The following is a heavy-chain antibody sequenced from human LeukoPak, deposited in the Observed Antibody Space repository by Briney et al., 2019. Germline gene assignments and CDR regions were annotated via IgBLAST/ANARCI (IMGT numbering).Heavy chain of an antibody. CDR3: ARVGPGGFTIDY. Sequence: SETLSLTCAVSDDSISSYNWWSWVRQPPGKGLEWIGEIYHSGTTNYNPSLKSRVTISVDTSKNQFSLKLSSVTAADTAVYYCARVGPGGFTIDYWGQGTLVTVSS. CDR1: DDSISSYNW. D-gene: IGHD4-23*01. CDR2: IYHSGTT. J-gene: IGHJ4*02. V-gene: IGHV4-4*02.